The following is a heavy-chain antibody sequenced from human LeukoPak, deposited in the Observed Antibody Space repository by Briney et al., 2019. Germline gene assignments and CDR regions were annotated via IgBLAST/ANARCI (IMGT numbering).Heavy chain of an antibody. V-gene: IGHV4-61*02. CDR3: AREGIAVADTYYYYYMDV. Sequence: PSETLALTCTVTGTSIRSGSYYWNRIRQAAGKGLEWIGRMYIGGRTTYNPSLKSRVTISLETTENQFSLRLRSVTAADTAVYYCAREGIAVADTYYYYYMDVWGKGTWVTVSS. D-gene: IGHD6-19*01. J-gene: IGHJ6*03. CDR1: GTSIRSGSYY. CDR2: MYIGGRT.